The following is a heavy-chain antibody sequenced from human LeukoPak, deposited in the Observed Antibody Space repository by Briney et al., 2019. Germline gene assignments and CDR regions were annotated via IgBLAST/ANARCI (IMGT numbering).Heavy chain of an antibody. CDR3: ARGPYDSSGFDY. V-gene: IGHV3-23*01. Sequence: GGSLRLSCAASGFTFSSYGMSWVRQAPGKGLEWVSAISGSGGSTYYADSVKGRFTISRDNSKNTLYLQMNSLRAEDTAVYYWARGPYDSSGFDYWGQGTLVTVSS. CDR1: GFTFSSYG. J-gene: IGHJ4*02. D-gene: IGHD3-22*01. CDR2: ISGSGGST.